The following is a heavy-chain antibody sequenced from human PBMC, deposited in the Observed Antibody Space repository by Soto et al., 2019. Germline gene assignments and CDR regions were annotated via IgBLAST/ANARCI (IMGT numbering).Heavy chain of an antibody. J-gene: IGHJ5*02. CDR1: GYTFTSYG. CDR2: ISGFNDDT. D-gene: IGHD3-10*01. V-gene: IGHV1-18*01. Sequence: QAQLVQSGVEMKNVGASVKVSCKDSGYTFTSYGISWVRQAPGQGLEWMGWISGFNDDTNHAQKFQGRVTVTKDTSTRTAYMELRSLKSDDTAVYYCARSGSYYPARNWFGPWGQGTLVTVSS. CDR3: ARSGSYYPARNWFGP.